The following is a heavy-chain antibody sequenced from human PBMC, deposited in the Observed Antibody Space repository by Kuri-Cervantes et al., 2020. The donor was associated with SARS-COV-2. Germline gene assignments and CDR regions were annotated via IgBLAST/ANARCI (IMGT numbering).Heavy chain of an antibody. CDR1: GYTFTGYY. D-gene: IGHD5-12*01. Sequence: ASVKVSCKASGYTFTGYYMHWVRQAPGQGLEWMGWTNPNSGGTNYAQKFQGWVTMTRDTSISTAYMELSRLRSDDTAVYYCARGWAAGYGTPANVDIVALDYWGQGTLVTVSS. CDR2: TNPNSGGT. CDR3: ARGWAAGYGTPANVDIVALDY. J-gene: IGHJ4*02. V-gene: IGHV1-2*04.